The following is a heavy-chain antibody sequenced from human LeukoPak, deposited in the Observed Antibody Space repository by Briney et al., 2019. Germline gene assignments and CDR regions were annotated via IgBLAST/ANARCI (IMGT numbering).Heavy chain of an antibody. CDR3: ARHDSGSYYSWFDP. Sequence: KPSETLSLTCTVSGGSINGYYWSWIRQPPGKGLEWIGYIYYSGSTNYNPSLKGRVTISVDTSKNQFSLKLSSVTAADTAVYYRARHDSGSYYSWFDPWGQGTLVTVSS. D-gene: IGHD1-26*01. CDR1: GGSINGYY. V-gene: IGHV4-59*08. CDR2: IYYSGST. J-gene: IGHJ5*02.